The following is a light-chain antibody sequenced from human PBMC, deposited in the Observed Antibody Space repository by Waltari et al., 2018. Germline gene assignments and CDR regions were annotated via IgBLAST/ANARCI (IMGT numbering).Light chain of an antibody. V-gene: IGKV1-33*01. CDR2: GAS. CDR1: QAISKN. CDR3: LQYHTFPLT. J-gene: IGKJ4*01. Sequence: DIQMTQSPSSGFACVGDRGPITCQASQAISKNLHWFQQKPGKAPILLIYGASSLHTGVPSRFSGSKSGTHFTFTISSLQPEDIATYYCLQYHTFPLTFGGGTKVEIK.